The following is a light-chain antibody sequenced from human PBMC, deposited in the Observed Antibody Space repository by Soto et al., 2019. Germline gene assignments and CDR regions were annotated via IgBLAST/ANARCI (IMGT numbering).Light chain of an antibody. CDR3: RAYPRATTYV. V-gene: IGLV2-14*01. CDR1: SSDVGAYHY. CDR2: DIS. J-gene: IGLJ1*01. Sequence: QSALTQPASVSGSPGQSSTISCTGTSSDVGAYHYASWYQQYPGAAPIVILDDISHRPAGLADRFSGSMSGNTASLTIAGPQTQFEADYYCRAYPRATTYVFAPGTKLAVL.